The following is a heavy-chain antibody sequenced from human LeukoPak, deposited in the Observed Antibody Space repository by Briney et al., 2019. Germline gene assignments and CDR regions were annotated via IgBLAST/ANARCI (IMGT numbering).Heavy chain of an antibody. V-gene: IGHV4-39*01. CDR2: IYYSGCT. CDR3: ATDDYSNYGY. CDR1: GGSISSSSYY. D-gene: IGHD4-11*01. Sequence: PSETLSLTCTVSGGSISSSSYYWGWIRQPPGKGLEWIGSIYYSGCTYYNPSLKSRVTISVDTSKNQFSLKLSSVTAADTAVYYCATDDYSNYGYWGQGTLVTVSS. J-gene: IGHJ4*02.